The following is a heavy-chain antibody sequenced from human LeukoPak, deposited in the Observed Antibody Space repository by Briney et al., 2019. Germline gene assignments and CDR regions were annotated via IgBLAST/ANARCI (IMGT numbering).Heavy chain of an antibody. D-gene: IGHD6-19*01. J-gene: IGHJ6*03. Sequence: SETLSLTCTVSGGSIRSSSYYWGWIRQPPGKGLEWIGSIYYSGSTYYNPSLKSRVTISVDTSKSQFSLRLSSVTAADTAVYYCARVSGQFYSYYYMDVWGKGTTVSISS. CDR2: IYYSGST. CDR3: ARVSGQFYSYYYMDV. V-gene: IGHV4-39*01. CDR1: GGSIRSSSYY.